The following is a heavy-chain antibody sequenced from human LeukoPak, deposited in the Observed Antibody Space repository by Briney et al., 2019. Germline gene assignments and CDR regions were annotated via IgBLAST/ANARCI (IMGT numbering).Heavy chain of an antibody. CDR2: INPSGGST. D-gene: IGHD5-12*01. Sequence: ASVKVSCKASGYTFTSYYMHWVRQARGQGLEWMGIINPSGGSTSYAQKFQGRVTMTRDMSTSTVYMELSSLRSEDTAVYYCARLGYSGYDPNAWFDPWGQGTLVTVSS. J-gene: IGHJ5*02. CDR3: ARLGYSGYDPNAWFDP. CDR1: GYTFTSYY. V-gene: IGHV1-46*01.